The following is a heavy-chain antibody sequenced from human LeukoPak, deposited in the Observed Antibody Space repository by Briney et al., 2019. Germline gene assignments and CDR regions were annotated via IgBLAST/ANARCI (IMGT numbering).Heavy chain of an antibody. CDR1: GYSISSGYY. V-gene: IGHV4-38-2*01. CDR2: IYHSGST. J-gene: IGHJ4*01. Sequence: SETLSLTCAVSGYSISSGYYWGWIRQPPGKGLEWIGSIYHSGSTYYNPSLKSRVTISVDTSENQFSLKLSSVTAADTAVYYCATEGTNYYDTSGYYYCWGQGTLVTVSS. D-gene: IGHD3-22*01. CDR3: ATEGTNYYDTSGYYYC.